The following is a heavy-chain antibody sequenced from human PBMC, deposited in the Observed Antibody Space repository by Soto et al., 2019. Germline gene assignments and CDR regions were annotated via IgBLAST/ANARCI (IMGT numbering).Heavy chain of an antibody. CDR3: AKDGTLAPNYYYYGMDV. CDR2: ISYDGSNK. Sequence: PGGSLRLSCAASGFTFSSYGMHWVRQAPGQGLEWVAVISYDGSNKYYADSVKGRFTISRDNSKNTLYLQMNSLRAEDTAVYYCAKDGTLAPNYYYYGMDVWGQGTTVTVSS. V-gene: IGHV3-30*18. J-gene: IGHJ6*02. D-gene: IGHD1-26*01. CDR1: GFTFSSYG.